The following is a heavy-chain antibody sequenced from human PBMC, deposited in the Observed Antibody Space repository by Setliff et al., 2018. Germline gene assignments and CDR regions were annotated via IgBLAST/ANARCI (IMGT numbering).Heavy chain of an antibody. V-gene: IGHV1-18*01. D-gene: IGHD3-10*01. CDR1: GYTFDTYG. CDR2: ISPYNGDK. CDR3: LFWLAESASDY. Sequence: ASVKVSCKASGYTFDTYGISWVRQAPGQGLEWVGWISPYNGDKNSAQKFQGRVTLTTDTSTSTVYMELTRLSSDDTAMYYCLFWLAESASDYWGLGTPVTAPQ. J-gene: IGHJ4*01.